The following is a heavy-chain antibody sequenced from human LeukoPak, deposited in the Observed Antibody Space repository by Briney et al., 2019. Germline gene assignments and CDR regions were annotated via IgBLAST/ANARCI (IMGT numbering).Heavy chain of an antibody. Sequence: ASVKVSCKASGYTFTGYYLHWVRQAPGQGLEYMGWINPNSDGTTSAQKFQGRVTMTRDTSISTAYMELSRLTSDDTAVYYCARDMERSSGFEWGQGALVTVSS. CDR1: GYTFTGYY. V-gene: IGHV1-2*02. CDR2: INPNSDGT. J-gene: IGHJ4*02. CDR3: ARDMERSSGFE. D-gene: IGHD6-19*01.